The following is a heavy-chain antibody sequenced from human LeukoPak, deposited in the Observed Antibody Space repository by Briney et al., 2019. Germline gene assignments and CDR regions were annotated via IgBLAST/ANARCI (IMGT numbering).Heavy chain of an antibody. CDR3: ARDPLWIGELLSITEPLFDY. V-gene: IGHV3-23*01. CDR2: ISGSGGGT. Sequence: PGGSLRLSCAASGFTFSSYAMSWVRQAPGKGLEWVSAISGSGGGTYYADSVKGRFTISRDNAKNSLYLQMNSLRAEDTAVYYCARDPLWIGELLSITEPLFDYWGQGTLVTVSS. J-gene: IGHJ4*02. CDR1: GFTFSSYA. D-gene: IGHD3-10*01.